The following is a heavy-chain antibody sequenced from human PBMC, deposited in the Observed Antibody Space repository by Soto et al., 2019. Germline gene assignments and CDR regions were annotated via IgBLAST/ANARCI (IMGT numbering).Heavy chain of an antibody. D-gene: IGHD4-17*01. V-gene: IGHV3-11*01. CDR2: ISSSGSTI. Sequence: GGSLRLSCAASGFTFSEYYMSWIRQAPGKGLEWVSYISSSGSTIYYADSVKGRFTISRDNAKNSLYLQMNSLRAEDTAVYYCARKVSVTTWNYYYYMDVWGKGTTVTVSS. J-gene: IGHJ6*03. CDR1: GFTFSEYY. CDR3: ARKVSVTTWNYYYYMDV.